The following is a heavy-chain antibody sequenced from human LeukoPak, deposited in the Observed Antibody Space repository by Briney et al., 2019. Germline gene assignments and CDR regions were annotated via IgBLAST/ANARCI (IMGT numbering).Heavy chain of an antibody. CDR3: AKDDRTSVGAPQPYFDY. J-gene: IGHJ4*02. CDR1: GFTFSSYA. V-gene: IGHV3-23*01. D-gene: IGHD1-26*01. CDR2: ISGSGGST. Sequence: PGGSLRLSCAASGFTFSSYAMSWVRQAPGKGLEWVSAISGSGGSTYYADSVKGRFTISRDNSKNTLYLQMNSLRAEDTAVYYCAKDDRTSVGAPQPYFDYWGQGTLVTVSS.